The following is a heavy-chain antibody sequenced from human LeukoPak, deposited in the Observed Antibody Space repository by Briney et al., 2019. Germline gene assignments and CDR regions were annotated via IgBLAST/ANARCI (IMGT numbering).Heavy chain of an antibody. CDR3: ARNRYYYGSGSYGVPNWFDP. V-gene: IGHV4-39*01. CDR2: IYYSGST. CDR1: GGSISSNSYY. J-gene: IGHJ5*02. Sequence: SETLSLTCTVSGGSISSNSYYWGWIRQPPGKGLQWIGSIYYSGSTYYNPSLKSRVTISVDTSKNQFSLKLSSVTAADTAVYYCARNRYYYGSGSYGVPNWFDPWGQGTLVTVSS. D-gene: IGHD3-10*01.